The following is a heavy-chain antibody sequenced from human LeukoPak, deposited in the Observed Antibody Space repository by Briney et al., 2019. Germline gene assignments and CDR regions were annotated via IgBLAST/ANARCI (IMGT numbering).Heavy chain of an antibody. D-gene: IGHD1-26*01. J-gene: IGHJ5*02. CDR1: GFTFSNAW. CDR3: TTPAGAANWFDP. CDR2: IKSKTDGGTT. Sequence: PGGSLRLSCAASGFTFSNAWMSWVRHAPGNGLEWVGHIKSKTDGGTTDYAPPVKGRFTISRDDSKNTLYLQMNSLKTEDTAVYYCTTPAGAANWFDPWGQGTLVTVSS. V-gene: IGHV3-15*01.